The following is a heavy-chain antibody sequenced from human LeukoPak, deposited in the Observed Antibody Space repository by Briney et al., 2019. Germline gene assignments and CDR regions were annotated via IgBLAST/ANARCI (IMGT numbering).Heavy chain of an antibody. V-gene: IGHV3-23*01. CDR2: ITVNGANT. CDR1: GFALSSYA. J-gene: IGHJ4*02. CDR3: ARLDYFDY. Sequence: PGGSLRLSCAASGFALSSYALNWVRQAPGKGLEWVSGITVNGANTYYADSVKGRFTIPKDTSNNILYMQMSSLSEEDTAVYYCARLDYFDYWGQGTLVAVSS. D-gene: IGHD6-19*01.